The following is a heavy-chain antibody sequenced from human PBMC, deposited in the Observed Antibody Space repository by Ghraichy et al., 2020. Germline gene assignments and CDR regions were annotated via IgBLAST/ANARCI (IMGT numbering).Heavy chain of an antibody. J-gene: IGHJ4*02. CDR3: AKGGCGGDCYSTYFDY. CDR2: ISGSGGST. Sequence: GGSLRLSCAASGFTFSSYAMSWVRQAPGKGLEWVSAISGSGGSTYYADSVKGRFTISRDNSKNTLYLQMNSLRAEDTAVYYCAKGGCGGDCYSTYFDYWGQGTLVTVSS. V-gene: IGHV3-23*01. D-gene: IGHD2-21*01. CDR1: GFTFSSYA.